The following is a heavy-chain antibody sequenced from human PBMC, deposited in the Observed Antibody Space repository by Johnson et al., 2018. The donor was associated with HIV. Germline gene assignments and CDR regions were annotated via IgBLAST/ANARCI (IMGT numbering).Heavy chain of an antibody. J-gene: IGHJ3*01. CDR3: ARDTAEVIIIHVVCAL. D-gene: IGHD3-3*01. CDR2: ITTAGDT. Sequence: VQLVESGGGVVQPGRSLRLSCAASGFTFSSYDMHWVRQATGKGLEWVSVITTAGDTHYPGSVKGRFTISRENAKNSLYLQMNSLRAGDTAVYYCARDTAEVIIIHVVCALWGQGTMVAVSS. CDR1: GFTFSSYD. V-gene: IGHV3-13*01.